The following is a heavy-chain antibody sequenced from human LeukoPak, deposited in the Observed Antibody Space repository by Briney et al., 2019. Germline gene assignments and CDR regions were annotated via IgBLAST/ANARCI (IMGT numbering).Heavy chain of an antibody. CDR2: INQSGST. CDR3: ARLCSGGSCDFDC. CDR1: GGSFGVYY. Sequence: SETLSLTCAVYGGSFGVYYWTWIRQPPGKGLEWIGEINQSGSTNYNPSLKSRVTISMDTSKNQFSLKLTSVTAADTAVYYCARLCSGGSCDFDCWGQGTLVTVSS. V-gene: IGHV4-34*01. D-gene: IGHD2-15*01. J-gene: IGHJ4*02.